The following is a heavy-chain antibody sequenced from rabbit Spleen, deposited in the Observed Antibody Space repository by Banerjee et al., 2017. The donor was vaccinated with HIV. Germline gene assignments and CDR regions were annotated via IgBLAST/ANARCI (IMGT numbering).Heavy chain of an antibody. V-gene: IGHV1S45*01. CDR1: GFSFNSGYD. CDR3: ARGTSGGSRYYDL. D-gene: IGHD8-1*01. CDR2: IYAGSSGNT. J-gene: IGHJ4*01. Sequence: QEQLEESGGDLVKPGASLTLTCKASGFSFNSGYDMCWVRQAPGKGLEWVACIYAGSSGNTDYASWAKGRFTISSASSTTVTLQMTSLTAADTATYFCARGTSGGSRYYDLWGPGTLVTVS.